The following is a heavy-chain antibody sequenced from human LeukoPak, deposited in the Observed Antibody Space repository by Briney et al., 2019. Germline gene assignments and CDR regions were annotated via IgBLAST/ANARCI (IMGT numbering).Heavy chain of an antibody. D-gene: IGHD2-8*01. J-gene: IGHJ4*02. CDR2: FTGNDDRT. CDR3: AKDSCTSAIRYTDKFYFDS. Sequence: PGGSLRLSCAASGFTFSSYAMSWVRQAPGKGLEWVSGFTGNDDRTYYADSVKGRFTISRDNSKNTLFLQMNTLRAEDTAVYFCAKDSCTSAIRYTDKFYFDSWGQGTLVTVSS. CDR1: GFTFSSYA. V-gene: IGHV3-23*01.